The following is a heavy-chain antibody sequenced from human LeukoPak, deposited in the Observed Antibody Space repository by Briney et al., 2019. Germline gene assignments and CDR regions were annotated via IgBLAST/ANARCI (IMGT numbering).Heavy chain of an antibody. D-gene: IGHD6-13*01. CDR1: GGSISSSSYY. CDR3: AACKEYSSSWYVGHSRVKFDP. J-gene: IGHJ5*02. Sequence: SETLSLTCTVSGGSISSSSYYWGWIRQPPGKGLEWIGSIYYSGNTYYNPSLKSRVTISVDTSKNQFSLKMSSVTPADTAVYYCAACKEYSSSWYVGHSRVKFDPWGQGTLVTVSS. CDR2: IYYSGNT. V-gene: IGHV4-39*01.